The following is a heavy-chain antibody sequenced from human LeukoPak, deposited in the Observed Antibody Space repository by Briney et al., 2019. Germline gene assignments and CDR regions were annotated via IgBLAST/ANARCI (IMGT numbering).Heavy chain of an antibody. CDR2: IKYDGSEK. V-gene: IGHV3-7*03. CDR3: AKDAEMATFDY. J-gene: IGHJ4*02. CDR1: GFTFSTYW. D-gene: IGHD5-24*01. Sequence: GGSLRLSCTASGFTFSTYWMAWVRQPPGKGLEWVANIKYDGSEKYYVDSVKGRFTISRDNAKNSLYLQMSSLRDEDTAVYYCAKDAEMATFDYWGQGTLVTVSS.